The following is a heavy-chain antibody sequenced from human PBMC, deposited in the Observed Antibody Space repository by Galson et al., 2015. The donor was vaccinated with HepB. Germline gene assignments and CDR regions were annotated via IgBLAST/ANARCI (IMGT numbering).Heavy chain of an antibody. Sequence: SLRLSCAATGFIFSSYWMSWVRQAPGKGLEWVANIKQDGSEKYYVDSVKGRFTISRDNAKNSLYLQMNSLRAEDTAVYYCARGGPYYYYGMDVWGQGTTVSVSS. CDR2: IKQDGSEK. J-gene: IGHJ6*02. CDR3: ARGGPYYYYGMDV. CDR1: GFIFSSYW. V-gene: IGHV3-7*03.